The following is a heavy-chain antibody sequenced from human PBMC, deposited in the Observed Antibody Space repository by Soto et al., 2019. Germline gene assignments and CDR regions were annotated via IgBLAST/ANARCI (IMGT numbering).Heavy chain of an antibody. Sequence: ASVKVSCKASGYTFTSYDINWVRQATGQGLEWMGWMNPNSGNTGYAQKFQGRVSMTRNTSISTAYMELSSLRSEDTAVYYCERVLIWASYYDFFFCYYNYYYYGMDFCGQGTTVTVS. V-gene: IGHV1-8*01. CDR1: GYTFTSYD. CDR2: MNPNSGNT. J-gene: IGHJ6*02. CDR3: ERVLIWASYYDFFFCYYNYYYYGMDF. D-gene: IGHD3-9*01.